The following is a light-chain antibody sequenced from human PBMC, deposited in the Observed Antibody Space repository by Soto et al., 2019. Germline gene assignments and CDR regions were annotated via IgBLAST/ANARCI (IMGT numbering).Light chain of an antibody. J-gene: IGKJ4*01. Sequence: DIPMTQSPSSLSVSVGDRVTITCRASRGIDSHLNWYQQKSGKAPKLLIYPASTLQSGVPSRFSGSGSGTDFTLTISSLQPEDFATYYCQQSYSTPPTFGGGTNVEL. CDR1: RGIDSH. CDR2: PAS. V-gene: IGKV1-39*01. CDR3: QQSYSTPPT.